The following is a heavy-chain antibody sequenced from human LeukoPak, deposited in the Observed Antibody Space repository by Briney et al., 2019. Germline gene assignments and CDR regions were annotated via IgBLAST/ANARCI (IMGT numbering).Heavy chain of an antibody. CDR3: ASCTEVAGTFDY. Sequence: GGSLRLSCAASGFTFSSYSMNWVRQAPGKGLEWVSSISSSSSYIYYADSVKGRFTISRDNAKNSLYLQMNSQRAEDTAVYYCASCTEVAGTFDYWGQETLVTVSS. V-gene: IGHV3-21*01. CDR1: GFTFSSYS. D-gene: IGHD6-19*01. CDR2: ISSSSSYI. J-gene: IGHJ4*02.